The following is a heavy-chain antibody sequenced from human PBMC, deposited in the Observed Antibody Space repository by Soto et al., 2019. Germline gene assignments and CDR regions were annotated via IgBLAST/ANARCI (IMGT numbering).Heavy chain of an antibody. CDR3: ARDYRSDYGDYPTFDY. J-gene: IGHJ4*02. Sequence: GGSLRLSCAASGFTFSSYGMHWVRQAPGKGLEWVAVIWYDGSNKYYADSVKGRFTISRDNSKNTLYLQMNSLRAEDTAVYYCARDYRSDYGDYPTFDYWGQGTLVTVSS. CDR2: IWYDGSNK. V-gene: IGHV3-33*01. CDR1: GFTFSSYG. D-gene: IGHD4-17*01.